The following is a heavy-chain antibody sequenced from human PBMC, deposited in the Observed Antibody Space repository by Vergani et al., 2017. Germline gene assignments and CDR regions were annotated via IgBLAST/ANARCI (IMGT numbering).Heavy chain of an antibody. J-gene: IGHJ4*02. D-gene: IGHD2-8*01. V-gene: IGHV3-21*04. Sequence: EVQMVESGGGLVKPGGSLRLSCETSGFIFSDYNLNWVRQAPGSGLEWVASISGRSSYVNYAVSVKGRFTISRDNSKDTLYLQMNSLRAEDTAVYYRARGYCTNSICRGKVDSWGQGTLVTVSS. CDR3: ARGYCTNSICRGKVDS. CDR2: ISGRSSYV. CDR1: GFIFSDYN.